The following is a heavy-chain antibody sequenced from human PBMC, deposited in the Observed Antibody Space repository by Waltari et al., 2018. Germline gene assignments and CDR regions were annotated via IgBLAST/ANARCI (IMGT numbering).Heavy chain of an antibody. Sequence: QVQLQESGPGLLKPSETLSLTCDVSGGSVNSGRYYWSWIRQSPGKRLEWIGHVDHTGSSNYNPSLKSRVTISVDTSKNQFSLKLNSVTAADTAVYYCARELHDSTTYPETPDPFHIWGQGAMVTVSS. CDR2: VDHTGSS. J-gene: IGHJ3*02. V-gene: IGHV4-61*01. CDR1: GGSVNSGRYY. CDR3: ARELHDSTTYPETPDPFHI. D-gene: IGHD3-22*01.